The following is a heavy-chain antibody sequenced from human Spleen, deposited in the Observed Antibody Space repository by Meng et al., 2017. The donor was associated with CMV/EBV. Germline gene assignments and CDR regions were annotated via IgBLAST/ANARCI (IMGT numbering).Heavy chain of an antibody. Sequence: GESLKISCAASRFTFSSYGMHWARQAPGKGLEWVAFIRYDGSNKYYADSVKGRFTISRDNIKNTLDLQMSSLSAEDTAVYYCARDSVVVPAAIPGVDVWGQGTTVTVSS. V-gene: IGHV3-30*02. D-gene: IGHD2-2*01. CDR1: RFTFSSYG. J-gene: IGHJ6*02. CDR3: ARDSVVVPAAIPGVDV. CDR2: IRYDGSNK.